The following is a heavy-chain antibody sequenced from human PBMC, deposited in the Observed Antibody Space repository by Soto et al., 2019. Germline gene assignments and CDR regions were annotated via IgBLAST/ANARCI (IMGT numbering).Heavy chain of an antibody. D-gene: IGHD3-22*01. CDR3: ARSPYYYDSSGYYRPLNFDY. V-gene: IGHV4-30-2*01. CDR1: GGSISSGGYS. J-gene: IGHJ4*02. Sequence: SETLSLTCAVSGGSISSGGYSWSWIRQPPGKGLEWIGYIYHSGSTYYNPSLKSRVTISVARSKNQFSLKLSSVTAADTAVYYCARSPYYYDSSGYYRPLNFDYWGQGTLVTVSS. CDR2: IYHSGST.